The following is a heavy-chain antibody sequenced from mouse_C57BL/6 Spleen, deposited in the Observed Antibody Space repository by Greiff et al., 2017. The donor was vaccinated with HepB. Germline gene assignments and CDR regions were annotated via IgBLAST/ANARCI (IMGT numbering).Heavy chain of an antibody. D-gene: IGHD1-1*01. CDR2: IYPGDGDT. V-gene: IGHV1-82*01. CDR1: GYAFSSSW. J-gene: IGHJ1*03. Sequence: VQLQQSGPELVKPGASVKISCKASGYAFSSSWMNWVKQRPGKGLEWIGRIYPGDGDTNYNGKFKGKDTLTADKSSSTAYMQLSSLTSEDSAVYFCAYYGRSYWYFDVWGTGTTVTVSS. CDR3: AYYGRSYWYFDV.